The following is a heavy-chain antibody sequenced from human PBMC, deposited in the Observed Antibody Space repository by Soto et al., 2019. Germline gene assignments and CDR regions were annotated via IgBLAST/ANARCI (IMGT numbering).Heavy chain of an antibody. V-gene: IGHV1-18*01. CDR1: GYTFTSYG. CDR2: ISTYNGNT. Sequence: QVQLVQSGAEVKKPGASVKVSCKASGYTFTSYGISWVRQAPGQGLEWMGWISTYNGNTNYAQKLQGRVTMTTDTSTSTADMELRSLRSDDTAVYYCARAVQYDILTGYYADYYYYGMDVWGQGTTVTVSS. CDR3: ARAVQYDILTGYYADYYYYGMDV. D-gene: IGHD3-9*01. J-gene: IGHJ6*02.